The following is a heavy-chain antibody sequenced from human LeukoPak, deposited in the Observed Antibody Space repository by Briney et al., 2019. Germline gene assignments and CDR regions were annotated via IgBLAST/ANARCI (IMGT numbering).Heavy chain of an antibody. V-gene: IGHV3-74*01. D-gene: IGHD3-22*01. CDR2: IKSDGST. J-gene: IGHJ1*01. CDR1: GLTFSTYW. CDR3: ARAPSEIGGYYPEYFRH. Sequence: GGSLRLSCAASGLTFSTYWMHWVRRAPGKGLVWVSRIKSDGSTNYADSVKGRFTISRDNAKNTVSLQMNSLRPEDTGVYYCARAPSEIGGYYPEYFRHWGQGTLVTVSS.